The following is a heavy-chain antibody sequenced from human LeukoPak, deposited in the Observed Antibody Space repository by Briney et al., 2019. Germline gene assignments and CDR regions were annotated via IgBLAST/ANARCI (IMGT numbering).Heavy chain of an antibody. V-gene: IGHV3-11*01. CDR3: AKSLRWFGEMPYFDY. J-gene: IGHJ4*02. D-gene: IGHD3-10*01. CDR2: ISSSGSAI. Sequence: PGGSLRLSCAASGFTFSDYYMSWIRQAPGKGLEWVSYISSSGSAIYYADSVKGRFTISRDNSKNTLYLQMNSLRAEDTAVYYCAKSLRWFGEMPYFDYWGQGTLVTVSS. CDR1: GFTFSDYY.